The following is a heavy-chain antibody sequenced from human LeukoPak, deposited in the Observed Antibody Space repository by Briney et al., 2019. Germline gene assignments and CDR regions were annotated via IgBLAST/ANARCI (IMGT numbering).Heavy chain of an antibody. Sequence: AASVKVSCKASGGTFSSYAISWVRQAPGQGLEWIGGIIPIFGTANYAQKFQGRVTITTDESTSTAYMELSSLRSEDTAVYYCARSEGSYYFDYWGQGTLVTVSS. CDR2: IIPIFGTA. CDR1: GGTFSSYA. V-gene: IGHV1-69*05. J-gene: IGHJ4*02. CDR3: ARSEGSYYFDY.